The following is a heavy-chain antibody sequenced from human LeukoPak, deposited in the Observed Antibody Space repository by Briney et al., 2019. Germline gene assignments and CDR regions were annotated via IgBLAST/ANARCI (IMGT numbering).Heavy chain of an antibody. CDR1: GFTVGSNY. D-gene: IGHD1-26*01. Sequence: GGSLRLSCAASGFTVGSNYISWVRQAPGKGLEWVSVLYSGGSIYYADSVKGRFTISRDNSKNTLYLQMNSLRAEDTAVYYCARGLYTSSSYNWFDPWGQGTLVTVSS. J-gene: IGHJ5*02. CDR3: ARGLYTSSSYNWFDP. CDR2: LYSGGSI. V-gene: IGHV3-53*01.